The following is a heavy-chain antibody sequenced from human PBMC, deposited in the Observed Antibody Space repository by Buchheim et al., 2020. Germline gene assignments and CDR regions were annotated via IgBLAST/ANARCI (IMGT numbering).Heavy chain of an antibody. Sequence: EVQLLESGGGLVQPGGSLRLSCAASGFTFSSYAMSWVRQAPGKGLEWVSAISGSGGSTYYADSVKGRFTISRDNSKNTLYLQMNSLRAEDTAVYYCAKSDGYDFWSGTYYYYGMDVWGQGTT. CDR1: GFTFSSYA. D-gene: IGHD3-3*01. CDR2: ISGSGGST. CDR3: AKSDGYDFWSGTYYYYGMDV. V-gene: IGHV3-23*01. J-gene: IGHJ6*02.